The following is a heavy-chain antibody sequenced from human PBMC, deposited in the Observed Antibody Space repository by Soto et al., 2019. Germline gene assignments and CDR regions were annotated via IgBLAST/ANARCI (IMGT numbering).Heavy chain of an antibody. CDR3: GLCSRAHANWFDP. D-gene: IGHD3-10*02. J-gene: IGHJ5*02. Sequence: GASVKVSCKASGYTFTSYGISWVRQAPGQGLEWMGWISAYNGNTSYAQKLQGRVTMTTDTSTSTAYMELRSLRSDDTAVYYCGLCSRAHANWFDPWGQGTLVTVSS. CDR1: GYTFTSYG. CDR2: ISAYNGNT. V-gene: IGHV1-18*01.